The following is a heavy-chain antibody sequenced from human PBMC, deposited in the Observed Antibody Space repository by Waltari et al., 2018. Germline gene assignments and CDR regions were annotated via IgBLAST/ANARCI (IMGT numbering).Heavy chain of an antibody. V-gene: IGHV4-39*01. Sequence: QLQLQESGPGLGKPSETLSLTCTVSGGSISRSRHYWGWIRQPPGKRLEWIGNIYYSGSTNYNPSLKSRVTISVDASKNQFSLKLTSVTAADTAVYYCARLNYYDYWGQGALVTVSS. J-gene: IGHJ4*02. CDR2: IYYSGST. CDR3: ARLNYYDY. CDR1: GGSISRSRHY.